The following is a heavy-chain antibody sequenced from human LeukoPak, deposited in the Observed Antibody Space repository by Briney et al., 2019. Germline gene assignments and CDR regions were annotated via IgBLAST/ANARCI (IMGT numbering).Heavy chain of an antibody. CDR3: AKGDYGDCY. V-gene: IGHV3-23*01. D-gene: IGHD4-17*01. J-gene: IGHJ4*02. CDR2: ITSSGNR. CDR1: GFTFSNYA. Sequence: AGSLRLSCAASGFTFSNYAMAWVRQAPGKGLEWVSSITSSGNRYYADSVKGRFTISRDNSKNTVYMQMTSLRAEDTALYYCAKGDYGDCYWGQGTLATVSS.